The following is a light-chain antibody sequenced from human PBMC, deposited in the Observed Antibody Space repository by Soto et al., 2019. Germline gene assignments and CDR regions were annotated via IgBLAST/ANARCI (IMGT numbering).Light chain of an antibody. Sequence: EIVLTQSPGTLSLSPGERATLSCRASQSVSSSYLSWYQHKPGQAPRLLIYGASSRATGIPDRFSGSGSGTDFTLTISRLEPEDFAVYYCQQYYNWPRTFGQGTKVDIK. CDR2: GAS. J-gene: IGKJ1*01. CDR1: QSVSSSY. V-gene: IGKV3-20*01. CDR3: QQYYNWPRT.